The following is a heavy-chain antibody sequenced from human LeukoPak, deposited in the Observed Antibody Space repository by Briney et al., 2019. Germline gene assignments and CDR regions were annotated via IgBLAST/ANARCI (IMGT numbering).Heavy chain of an antibody. CDR1: GFTFSSYS. D-gene: IGHD2-15*01. CDR2: ISSSSTYI. Sequence: GGSLRLSCAASGFTFSSYSMNWVRQAPGKGLEWVSSISSSSTYIYYADSVKGRFTISRDNAKNSLHLQMNSLRAEDTGVYYCARGYCSGGSCYDYWGQGTLVTVSS. V-gene: IGHV3-21*01. J-gene: IGHJ4*02. CDR3: ARGYCSGGSCYDY.